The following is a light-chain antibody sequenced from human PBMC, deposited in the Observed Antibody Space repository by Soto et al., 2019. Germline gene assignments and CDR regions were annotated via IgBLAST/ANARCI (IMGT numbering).Light chain of an antibody. V-gene: IGLV2-14*03. Sequence: QSALTQPASESGSPGQSIAISCTGTSGDIGGYNYVSWYQQHPGRAPKLMIYDVSNRPSGVSTRFSGSKSDNTASLTISGLQPEDEGDYYCLSYTTSSTYVFGTGTKLTVL. CDR2: DVS. CDR1: SGDIGGYNY. J-gene: IGLJ1*01. CDR3: LSYTTSSTYV.